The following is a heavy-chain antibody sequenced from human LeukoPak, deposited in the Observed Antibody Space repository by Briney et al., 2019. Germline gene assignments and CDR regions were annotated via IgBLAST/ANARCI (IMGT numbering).Heavy chain of an antibody. CDR3: ARVRDGDYGYIGFDP. CDR2: IYYSGRT. CDR1: GGSISSYY. D-gene: IGHD4-17*01. V-gene: IGHV4-59*06. J-gene: IGHJ5*02. Sequence: NSSETLSLTCTVSGGSISSYYWSWIRQHPGKGLEWIGYIYYSGRTYYNPSLKSRVTISVDTSKNQFSLKLSSVTAADTAVYHCARVRDGDYGYIGFDPWGQGTLVTVSS.